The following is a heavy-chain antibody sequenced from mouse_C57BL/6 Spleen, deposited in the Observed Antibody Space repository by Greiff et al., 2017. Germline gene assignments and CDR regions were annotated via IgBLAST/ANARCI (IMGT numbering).Heavy chain of an antibody. Sequence: EVKLVESEGGLVQPGSSMKLSCTASGFTFSDYYMAWVRQVPEKGLEWVANINYDGSSTYYLDSLKSRFIISRDNAKNILYLQMSSLKSEDTATYYCARSNRYCFDYWGQGTTLTVSS. CDR2: INYDGSST. V-gene: IGHV5-16*01. CDR3: ARSNRYCFDY. J-gene: IGHJ2*01. D-gene: IGHD4-1*01. CDR1: GFTFSDYY.